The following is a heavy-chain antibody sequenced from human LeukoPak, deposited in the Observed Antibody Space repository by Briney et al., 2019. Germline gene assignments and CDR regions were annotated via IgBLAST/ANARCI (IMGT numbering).Heavy chain of an antibody. J-gene: IGHJ4*02. Sequence: TGGSLRLSCAAPGFTFSTYAMSWVRQAPGKGLEWVSAISGSGGSTYYADSVKGRFTISRDNSKNTLYLQINGLRAEDTAIYYCAKDRRNWGSRVDYWGQGTLVTVSS. D-gene: IGHD7-27*01. CDR2: ISGSGGST. CDR3: AKDRRNWGSRVDY. CDR1: GFTFSTYA. V-gene: IGHV3-23*01.